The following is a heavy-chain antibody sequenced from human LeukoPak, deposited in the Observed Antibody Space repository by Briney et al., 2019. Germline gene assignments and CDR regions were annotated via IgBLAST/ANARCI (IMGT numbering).Heavy chain of an antibody. D-gene: IGHD3-10*01. CDR2: IYNSGNT. CDR1: GGSISIYY. CDR3: VRDRELNY. V-gene: IGHV4-59*01. Sequence: SETLSLTCTVSGGSISIYYWSWIRQPPGKGLEWIGYIYNSGNTNYNPSFKSRVTISEDTPKNQFSRKLSSVTAADTAVYYCVRDRELNYWGQGTLVTVSS. J-gene: IGHJ4*02.